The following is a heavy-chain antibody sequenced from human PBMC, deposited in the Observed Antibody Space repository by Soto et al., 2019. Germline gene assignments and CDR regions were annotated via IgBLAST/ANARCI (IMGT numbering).Heavy chain of an antibody. D-gene: IGHD1-1*01. Sequence: SETLSLTCTVSGGSITNNYWSWIRQSPGKGLEWIGCSYYSGSTSYNPSLRSRVTISIDTSKTQFSLRLRSVTAADTAVYYCSRRQNGNNLLDTWGQGTLVTASS. V-gene: IGHV4-59*01. J-gene: IGHJ4*02. CDR3: SRRQNGNNLLDT. CDR1: GGSITNNY. CDR2: SYYSGST.